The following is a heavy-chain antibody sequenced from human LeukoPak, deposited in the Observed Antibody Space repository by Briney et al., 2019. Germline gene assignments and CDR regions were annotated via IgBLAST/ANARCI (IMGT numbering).Heavy chain of an antibody. J-gene: IGHJ3*02. V-gene: IGHV3-53*01. CDR2: IYSGGST. CDR3: ASPRSGQSFDI. D-gene: IGHD6-19*01. Sequence: GGSLRLSCAASGFTFTYAMSWVRQAPGKGLEWVSVIYSGGSTYYSDSVKGRFTISRDKSKNMLYLQMNSLRAEDTAVYYCASPRSGQSFDIWGQGTMVTVSS. CDR1: GFTFTYA.